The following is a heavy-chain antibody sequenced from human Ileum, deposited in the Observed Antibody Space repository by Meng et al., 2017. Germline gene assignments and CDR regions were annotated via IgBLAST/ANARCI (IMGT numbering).Heavy chain of an antibody. Sequence: HVQLPEPGPGLVTPAGTLSLTCAVSVDSISSRAWWSWVRQPPGKGLEWIGEISQESGRTNYNPSLKSRVTISLDKSKNQFSLNLNSVTAADTAVYYCVRNEGYSLGDWGQGTLVTVSS. CDR2: ISQESGRT. CDR3: VRNEGYSLGD. D-gene: IGHD2-21*01. CDR1: VDSISSRAW. J-gene: IGHJ4*02. V-gene: IGHV4-4*02.